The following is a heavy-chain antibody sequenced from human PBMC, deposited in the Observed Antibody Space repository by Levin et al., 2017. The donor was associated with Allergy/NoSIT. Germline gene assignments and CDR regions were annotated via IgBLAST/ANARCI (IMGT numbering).Heavy chain of an antibody. D-gene: IGHD3-10*01. CDR2: IKSKTDGGTT. J-gene: IGHJ4*02. CDR3: TTDSSGQLGNFDY. CDR1: GFTFSNAW. V-gene: IGHV3-15*01. Sequence: GESLKISCAASGFTFSNAWMSWVRQAPGKGLEWVGRIKSKTDGGTTDYAAPVKGRFTISRDDSKNTLYLQMNSLKTEDTAVYYCTTDSSGQLGNFDYWGQGTLVTVSS.